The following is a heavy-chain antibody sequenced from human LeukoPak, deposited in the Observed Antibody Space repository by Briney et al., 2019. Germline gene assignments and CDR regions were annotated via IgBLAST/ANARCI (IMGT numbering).Heavy chain of an antibody. Sequence: GGSLRLSCAASGFTFSSYDMHWVRQATGKGLEWVSAIGTAGDTYYPGSVKGRFTISRENAKNSLYLQMNSLRAGDTAVYYCARDLRVVVPAAINYYYGMDVWGRGTTVTVSS. J-gene: IGHJ6*02. CDR3: ARDLRVVVPAAINYYYGMDV. CDR1: GFTFSSYD. V-gene: IGHV3-13*01. D-gene: IGHD2-2*02. CDR2: IGTAGDT.